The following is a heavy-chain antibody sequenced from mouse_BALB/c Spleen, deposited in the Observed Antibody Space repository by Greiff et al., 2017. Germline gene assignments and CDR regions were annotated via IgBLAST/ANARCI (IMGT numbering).Heavy chain of an antibody. V-gene: IGHV1-87*01. J-gene: IGHJ3*01. CDR3: ASTAY. D-gene: IGHD5-1*01. CDR2: IYPGDGDT. Sequence: VQLQQSGAELARPGASVKLSCKASGYTFTSYWMQWVKQRPGQGLEWIGAIYPGDGDTRYTQKFKGKATLIADKSSSTAYMQLSSLASEDSAVYYCASTAYWGQGTLVTVSA. CDR1: GYTFTSYW.